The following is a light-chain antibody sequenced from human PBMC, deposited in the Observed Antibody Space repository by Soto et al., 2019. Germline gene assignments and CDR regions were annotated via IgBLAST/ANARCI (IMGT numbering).Light chain of an antibody. V-gene: IGKV3D-15*01. CDR3: QQYNDWPQT. CDR2: GAS. Sequence: EIVMTQSPATLSVSPGDRATLSCRASQSVSSSYLAWYQQKPGQAPRLLIYGASSRATGIPDRFSGSGSGSEFTLTISSLRSEDFAVYYCQQYNDWPQTFGQGTKVDIK. J-gene: IGKJ1*01. CDR1: QSVSSSY.